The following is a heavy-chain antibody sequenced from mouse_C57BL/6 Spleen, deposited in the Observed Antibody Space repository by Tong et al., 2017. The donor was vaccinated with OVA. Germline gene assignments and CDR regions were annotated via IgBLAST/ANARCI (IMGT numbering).Heavy chain of an antibody. Sequence: VQLQESGAELARPGASVKLSCKASGYTFTSYGISWVKQRTGQGLEWIGEIYPRSGSTYYNEKFKGKATLTVDTSSSTAYMQLRSLKSEDSEVYYGARTRAGTWYFDVWGTGTTVTVSS. CDR2: IYPRSGST. J-gene: IGHJ1*03. V-gene: IGHV1-81*01. CDR3: ARTRAGTWYFDV. CDR1: GYTFTSYG. D-gene: IGHD4-1*01.